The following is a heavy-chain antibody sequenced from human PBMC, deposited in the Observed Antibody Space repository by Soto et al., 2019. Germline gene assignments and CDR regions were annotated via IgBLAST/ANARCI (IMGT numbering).Heavy chain of an antibody. D-gene: IGHD3-22*01. V-gene: IGHV4-31*03. Sequence: QVQLQESGPGLVKPSQTLSLPCTVSGGSISSGGYYWSWIRQHPGKALEWIGYIYYSGSTYYNPSLKSRVTISVDTSKNQFSLKLSSVTAADTAVYYCARVKKYWDSSGNWFDPWGQGTLVTVSS. CDR3: ARVKKYWDSSGNWFDP. CDR1: GGSISSGGYY. CDR2: IYYSGST. J-gene: IGHJ5*02.